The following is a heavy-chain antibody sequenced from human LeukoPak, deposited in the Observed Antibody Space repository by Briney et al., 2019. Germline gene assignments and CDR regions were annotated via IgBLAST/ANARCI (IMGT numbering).Heavy chain of an antibody. CDR1: GGSTSSSSYY. CDR3: ARGRGMVRGAPYYFDY. CDR2: IYHSGST. Sequence: SETLSLTCTVSGGSTSSSSYYWGWIRQPPGRGLEWIGSIYHSGSTYYNPSLKSRVTISVDTSRNQFSLKVNYVTAADTAVYYCARGRGMVRGAPYYFDYWGQGTLVTVSS. D-gene: IGHD3-10*01. J-gene: IGHJ4*02. V-gene: IGHV4-39*02.